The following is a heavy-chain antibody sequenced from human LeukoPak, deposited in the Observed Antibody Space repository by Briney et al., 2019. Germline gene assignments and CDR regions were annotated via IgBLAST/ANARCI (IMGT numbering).Heavy chain of an antibody. CDR2: VNHSGST. D-gene: IGHD2-15*01. CDR1: GGSFSGYY. CDR3: ARGVVAASPLYYYYGMDV. J-gene: IGHJ6*02. V-gene: IGHV4-34*01. Sequence: SSETLSLTCAVYGGSFSGYYWSWIRQPPGKGLEWIGEVNHSGSTNYNPSLKSRVTISVDTSKNQFSPKVSSVTAADTAVYFCARGVVAASPLYYYYGMDVWGQGTTVTVSS.